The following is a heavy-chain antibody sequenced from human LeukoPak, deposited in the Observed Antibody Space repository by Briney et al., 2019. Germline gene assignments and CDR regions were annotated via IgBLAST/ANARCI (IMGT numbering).Heavy chain of an antibody. V-gene: IGHV1-18*04. J-gene: IGHJ4*02. D-gene: IGHD3-22*01. Sequence: ASVKVSCKASGYTFTGYYMHWVRQAPGQGLEWMGWISAYNGNTNYAQKLQGRVTMTTDTSTSTAYMELRSLRSDDTAVYYCARDHPDSSGYYYDYWGQGTLVTVSS. CDR3: ARDHPDSSGYYYDY. CDR2: ISAYNGNT. CDR1: GYTFTGYY.